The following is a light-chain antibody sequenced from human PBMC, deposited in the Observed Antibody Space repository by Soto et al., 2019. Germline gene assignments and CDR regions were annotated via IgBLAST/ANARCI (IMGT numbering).Light chain of an antibody. CDR1: SSDIGAYAY. V-gene: IGLV2-14*03. CDR3: SSYTRSSSVI. CDR2: DVN. Sequence: QSALTQPASVSGSPGQSIAISCTGTSSDIGAYAYVSWYQQHPGKIPKLIVFDVNYRPSGVSSRFSGFKSGNTASLTISGLQAEDEADYYCSSYTRSSSVIFGGGTKLTVL. J-gene: IGLJ2*01.